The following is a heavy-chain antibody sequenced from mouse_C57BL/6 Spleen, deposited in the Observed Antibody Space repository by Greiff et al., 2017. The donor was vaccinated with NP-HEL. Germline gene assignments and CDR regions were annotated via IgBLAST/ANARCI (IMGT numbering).Heavy chain of an antibody. CDR1: GFNIKDYY. J-gene: IGHJ3*01. V-gene: IGHV14-2*01. CDR2: IGPGDGET. Sequence: VQLQQSGAELVKPGASVKLSCTASGFNIKDYYMHWVKQRPEQGLEWIGRIGPGDGETKYAPKFQGKATLTADTSSNTAYLQLSSQTSEDTSVYYCASEGDGLAYWGQGTLVTVSA. CDR3: ASEGDGLAY.